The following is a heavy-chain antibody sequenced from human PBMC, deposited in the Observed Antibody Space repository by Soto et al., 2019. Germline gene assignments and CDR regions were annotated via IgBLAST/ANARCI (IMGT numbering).Heavy chain of an antibody. J-gene: IGHJ6*02. D-gene: IGHD2-2*01. Sequence: GASVKVSCKASGYTFTSYYMHWVRQAPGQGLEWMGIINPSGGSTSYAQKFQGRVTMTRDTSISTAYMELSRLRSDDTAVYYCARGDCSSTSCYGMDVWGQGTTVTVSS. V-gene: IGHV1-46*01. CDR1: GYTFTSYY. CDR3: ARGDCSSTSCYGMDV. CDR2: INPSGGST.